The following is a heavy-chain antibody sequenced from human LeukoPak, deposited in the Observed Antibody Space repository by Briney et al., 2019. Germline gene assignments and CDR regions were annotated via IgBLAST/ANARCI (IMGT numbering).Heavy chain of an antibody. CDR1: GGSISSDY. CDR3: ARGDPTGRPGIAFDH. V-gene: IGHV4-59*01. D-gene: IGHD1-26*01. J-gene: IGHJ4*02. Sequence: SETLSLTCTVSGGSISSDYWSWIRQPPGKALEWIGFFHDSRGANYNPSLRRRASISLDTSKSQFYLDLGSETAADTAVYYCARGDPTGRPGIAFDHWGQGTLVTVSS. CDR2: FHDSRGA.